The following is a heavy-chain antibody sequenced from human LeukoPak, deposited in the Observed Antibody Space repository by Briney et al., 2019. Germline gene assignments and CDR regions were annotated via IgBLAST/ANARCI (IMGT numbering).Heavy chain of an antibody. CDR3: ARGGKLLWFGELFNPLYFDY. CDR1: GFTFSSYW. V-gene: IGHV3-7*01. J-gene: IGHJ4*02. CDR2: IKQDGSEK. Sequence: GGSLRLSCAASGFTFSSYWMSWVRQAPGKGLEWVANIKQDGSEKYYVDTVKGRFTISRDNAKNSLHLQMNSLRAEDTAVYYCARGGKLLWFGELFNPLYFDYWGQGTLVTVSS. D-gene: IGHD3-10*01.